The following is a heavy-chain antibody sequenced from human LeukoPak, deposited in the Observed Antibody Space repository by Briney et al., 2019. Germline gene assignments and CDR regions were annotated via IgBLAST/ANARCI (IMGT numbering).Heavy chain of an antibody. J-gene: IGHJ4*02. V-gene: IGHV3-21*01. CDR1: GFTFSSYS. D-gene: IGHD2-2*01. CDR2: ISSSSSYI. CDR3: ARAQPAAIEGPGFDY. Sequence: GGSLRLSCAASGFTFSSYSMNWVCQAPGKGLEWVSSISSSSSYIYYADSVKGRFTISRDNAKNSLYLQMNSLRAEDTAVYYCARAQPAAIEGPGFDYWGQGTLVTVSS.